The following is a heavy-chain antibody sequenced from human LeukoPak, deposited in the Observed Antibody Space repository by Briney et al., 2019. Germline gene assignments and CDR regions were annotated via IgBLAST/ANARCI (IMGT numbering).Heavy chain of an antibody. D-gene: IGHD2/OR15-2a*01. CDR2: IFPYDSET. V-gene: IGHV5-51*01. J-gene: IGHJ6*02. Sequence: PGESLKISCKGSGYSFMDYWIGWVRQMPGKGPELMGFIFPYDSETRYSPSFQGQVTISVDKSISTAYVPWSSLKASDTAVYYCARYGSRGCNSNCYTSFYYYGMDVWGQGTTVIVSS. CDR3: ARYGSRGCNSNCYTSFYYYGMDV. CDR1: GYSFMDYW.